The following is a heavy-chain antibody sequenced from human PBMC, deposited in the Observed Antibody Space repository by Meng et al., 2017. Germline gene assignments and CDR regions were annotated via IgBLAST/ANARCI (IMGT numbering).Heavy chain of an antibody. V-gene: IGHV1-3*01. CDR3: ARAIAVSGTGRFDY. D-gene: IGHD6-19*01. J-gene: IGHJ4*02. CDR2: INAGNSDT. Sequence: QVQLVQVGAEVKKPGASVKVSCKASGYTFTTYAIHWVRQAPGQRLEWMGWINAGNSDTKYSQKLQGRVTITRDTSASTVYMEVSSLRSEDTGVYYCARAIAVSGTGRFDYWGQGTLVTVSS. CDR1: GYTFTTYA.